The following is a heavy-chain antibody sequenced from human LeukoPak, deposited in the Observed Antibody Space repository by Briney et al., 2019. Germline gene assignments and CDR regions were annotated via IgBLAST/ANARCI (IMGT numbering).Heavy chain of an antibody. CDR3: AREFTTVVTGIDP. CDR1: GYTFTGYY. J-gene: IGHJ5*02. V-gene: IGHV1-2*06. D-gene: IGHD4-23*01. CDR2: INPNSGGT. Sequence: ASVKVSCKASGYTFTGYYMNWVRQAPGQGLEWMGRINPNSGGTNYAQKFQGRVTMTRDTSISTAYMELSRLRSDDTAVYYCAREFTTVVTGIDPWGQGTLVTVSS.